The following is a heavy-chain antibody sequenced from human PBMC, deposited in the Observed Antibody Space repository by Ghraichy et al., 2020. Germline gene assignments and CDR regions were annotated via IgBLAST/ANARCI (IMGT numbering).Heavy chain of an antibody. CDR2: IIPIFGTA. CDR1: GGTFSSYA. CDR3: AGIAVAGLYYYYYYYMDV. D-gene: IGHD6-19*01. J-gene: IGHJ6*03. V-gene: IGHV1-69*13. Sequence: SVKVSCKASGGTFSSYAISWVRQAPGQGLEWMGGIIPIFGTANYAQKFQGRVTITADESTSPAYMELSSLRFEDTAVYYCAGIAVAGLYYYYYYYMDVWGKGTTVTVSS.